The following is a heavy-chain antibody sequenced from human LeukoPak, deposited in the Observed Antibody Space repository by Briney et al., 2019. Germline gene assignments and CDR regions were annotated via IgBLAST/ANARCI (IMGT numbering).Heavy chain of an antibody. D-gene: IGHD3-22*01. CDR1: GYGFSEYY. CDR2: IVPITGDT. V-gene: IGHV1-2*02. Sequence: ASVKVSCRASGYGFSEYYLHWVRQAPGQGLEWMGWIVPITGDTRYAPRFQGRVTLTSDTSASTAYLELSSLRSDDTAVFYCARATRYDSSDARSHYFDLWGRGTLVTVSS. CDR3: ARATRYDSSDARSHYFDL. J-gene: IGHJ2*01.